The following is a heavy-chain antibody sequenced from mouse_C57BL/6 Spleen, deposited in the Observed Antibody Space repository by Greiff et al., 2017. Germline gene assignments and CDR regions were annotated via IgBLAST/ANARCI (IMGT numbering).Heavy chain of an antibody. CDR2: ISSGRSTI. CDR1: GFTFSDYG. Sequence: EVKVVESGGGLVKPGGSLKLSCAASGFTFSDYGMHWVRQAPEKGLEWVAYISSGRSTIYYADTVKGRFTISRDNAKNTLFLQMTSLRSEDTAMYYCARFDYDGGYFDYWGQGTALTVSS. CDR3: ARFDYDGGYFDY. D-gene: IGHD2-4*01. J-gene: IGHJ2*01. V-gene: IGHV5-17*01.